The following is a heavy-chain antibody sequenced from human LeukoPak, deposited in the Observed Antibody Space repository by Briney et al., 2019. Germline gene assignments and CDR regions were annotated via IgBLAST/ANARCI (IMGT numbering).Heavy chain of an antibody. CDR3: ARRGSGSYYKPYDAFDI. D-gene: IGHD3-10*01. V-gene: IGHV1-69*04. CDR1: GGTFSSYA. J-gene: IGHJ3*02. Sequence: ASVKLSCKASGGTFSSYAISWVRQAPGQGLEWMGRIIPILGIANYAQKFQGRVTITADKSTSTAYMELSSLRSEDTAVYYCARRGSGSYYKPYDAFDIWGQGTMVTVSS. CDR2: IIPILGIA.